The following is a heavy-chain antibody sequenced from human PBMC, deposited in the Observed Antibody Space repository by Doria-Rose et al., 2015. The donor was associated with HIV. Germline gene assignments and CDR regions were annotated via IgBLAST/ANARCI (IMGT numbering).Heavy chain of an antibody. V-gene: IGHV4-59*01. CDR2: IFYTGST. D-gene: IGHD1-26*01. Sequence: VQLQESGPGLVKPSETLSLTCSVSGGSISHYYWSWIRQPPGQGLEYIGDIFYTGSTNYSPSLKSRVSISIDTSKNKFSLRLSSVTTADTAVYYCARVLSGTYDYWSQGTLVTVSS. CDR3: ARVLSGTYDY. J-gene: IGHJ4*02. CDR1: GGSISHYY.